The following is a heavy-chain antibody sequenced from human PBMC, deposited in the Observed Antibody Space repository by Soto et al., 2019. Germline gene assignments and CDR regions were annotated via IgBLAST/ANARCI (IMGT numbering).Heavy chain of an antibody. J-gene: IGHJ4*02. D-gene: IGHD6-13*01. Sequence: EVQLVESGGGLVQPGGSLRLSCAASGFTFSSYWMHWVRQAPGKGLVWVSRINSDGSSTSYADSVKGRFTISRDNAKNPLYLQMNSLRAEDTGVYYCARSYSSSWYYFDYWGQGTLVTVSS. CDR3: ARSYSSSWYYFDY. CDR1: GFTFSSYW. CDR2: INSDGSST. V-gene: IGHV3-74*01.